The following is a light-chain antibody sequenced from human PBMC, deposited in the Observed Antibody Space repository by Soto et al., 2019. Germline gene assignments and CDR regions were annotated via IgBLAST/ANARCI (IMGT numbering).Light chain of an antibody. V-gene: IGKV4-1*01. J-gene: IGKJ4*01. CDR3: PQYYNTPLT. CDR2: WAS. Sequence: DIVMTQSPDSLAVSLGERATINCKSIQSVLYNSNNKNCLAWYQQKPGQPAKLLISWASTRESVVPARISGSGSGTDVTLTISSLQAEDVAVYYCPQYYNTPLTFGGGTEVEI. CDR1: QSVLYNSNNKNC.